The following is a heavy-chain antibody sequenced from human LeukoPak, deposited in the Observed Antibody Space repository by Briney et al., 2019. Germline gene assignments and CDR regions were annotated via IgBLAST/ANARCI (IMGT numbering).Heavy chain of an antibody. CDR1: GGTFSSYA. Sequence: SVKVSCKASGGTFSSYAISWVRQAPGQGLEWMGGIIPIFGTANYAQKFQGRVTITADESTSTAYMELSSLRSEDTAVYYCAREGYDYVWGSLRGMDVWGQGTTVTVSS. D-gene: IGHD3-16*01. CDR3: AREGYDYVWGSLRGMDV. V-gene: IGHV1-69*13. CDR2: IIPIFGTA. J-gene: IGHJ6*02.